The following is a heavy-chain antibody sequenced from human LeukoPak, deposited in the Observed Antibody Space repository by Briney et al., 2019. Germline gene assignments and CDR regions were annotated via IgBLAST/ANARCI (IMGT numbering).Heavy chain of an antibody. J-gene: IGHJ4*02. CDR3: ARDRSYSNFAYFDY. V-gene: IGHV4-59*01. CDR1: GGSISGYY. CDR2: IYYSGST. Sequence: SETLSLTCTVPGGSISGYYWSWIRQSPGKGLEWIGYIYYSGSTNYNPSLKSRVTISVDTSNNQFSLRLSSVTAADTAVYYCARDRSYSNFAYFDYWGQGTLVTVSS. D-gene: IGHD4-11*01.